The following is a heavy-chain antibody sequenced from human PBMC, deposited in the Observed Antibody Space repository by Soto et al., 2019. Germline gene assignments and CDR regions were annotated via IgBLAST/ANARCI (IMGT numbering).Heavy chain of an antibody. CDR1: GFTSSSYG. J-gene: IGHJ6*02. CDR3: AKERGSYGMDV. Sequence: PGGSMRLSCAASGFTSSSYGMHWVRQAPGKGLEWVAVISYDGSNKYYADFVKGRFTSTRDNSKNSLYLQMNSLRAEDTVVYYCAKERGSYGMDVCGQGTTVTVSS. CDR2: ISYDGSNK. V-gene: IGHV3-30*18. D-gene: IGHD1-26*01.